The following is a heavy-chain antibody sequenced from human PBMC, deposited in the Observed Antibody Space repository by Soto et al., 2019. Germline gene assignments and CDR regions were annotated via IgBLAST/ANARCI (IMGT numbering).Heavy chain of an antibody. CDR2: IYYSGST. V-gene: IGHV4-59*01. CDR3: ARRGYGPGFPYYYGMDV. J-gene: IGHJ6*02. CDR1: GGSMSNYY. Sequence: SETLSLTSTVSGGSMSNYYWSWIRQPPGMGLEWIGYIYYSGSTNYNPSLKSRVTMSVDTPKNQFSLKLSSVTAADTAVYYCARRGYGPGFPYYYGMDVWGQGTTVTVSS. D-gene: IGHD3-10*01.